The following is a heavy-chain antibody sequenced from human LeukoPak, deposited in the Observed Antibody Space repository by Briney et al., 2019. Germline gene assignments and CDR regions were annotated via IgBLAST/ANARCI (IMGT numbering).Heavy chain of an antibody. CDR3: ARTSRHFYGSGSSLTPSPAGMYV. J-gene: IGHJ6*02. D-gene: IGHD3-10*01. Sequence: SQTLFLTCTVSGGSMRGFFWTWIRQPPGRELDLIGSIYYSGSSTKYNPSLKSRVTISVDTSKSPFSLKLNSATAADTAVYYCARTSRHFYGSGSSLTPSPAGMYVWGQGTTVTVSS. CDR2: IYYSGSST. CDR1: GGSMRGFF. V-gene: IGHV4-59*12.